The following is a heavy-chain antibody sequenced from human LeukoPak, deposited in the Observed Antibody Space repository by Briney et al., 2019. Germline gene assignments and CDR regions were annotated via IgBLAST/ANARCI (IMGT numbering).Heavy chain of an antibody. CDR2: IRQDGNEK. J-gene: IGHJ6*02. D-gene: IGHD3-10*02. CDR1: GFTFSNYW. V-gene: IGHV3-7*03. Sequence: GGSLRLSCAASGFTFSNYWMSWVRQAPGKGLEWVANIRQDGNEKYYMDSVKGRFTISRDNAKISLYLQMNSLRAEDTAIYYCARDVRLRSMDVWGQGTTVTVSS. CDR3: ARDVRLRSMDV.